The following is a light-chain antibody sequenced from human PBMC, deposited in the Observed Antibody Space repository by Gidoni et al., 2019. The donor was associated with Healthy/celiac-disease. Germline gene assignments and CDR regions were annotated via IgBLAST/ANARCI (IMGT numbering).Light chain of an antibody. CDR3: QQSYSTLIFPWT. V-gene: IGKV1-39*01. J-gene: IGKJ1*01. Sequence: DIQMTQSPSSLSASVGDRVTITCRASQSISSYLNLYQQKPGKAPKLLIYAASSLQSGVPSRFSGSGSGTDFTLTISSLQPEDFATYYCQQSYSTLIFPWTFGQGTKVEIK. CDR2: AAS. CDR1: QSISSY.